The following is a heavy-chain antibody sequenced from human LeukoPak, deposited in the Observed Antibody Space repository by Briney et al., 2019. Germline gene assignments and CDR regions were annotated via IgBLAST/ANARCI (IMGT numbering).Heavy chain of an antibody. CDR2: ISAYNGNT. V-gene: IGHV1-18*01. CDR3: ARERSVYSSKDWFDP. CDR1: GYTFTTYN. Sequence: ASVKVSCKASGYTFTTYNISWVRQAPGQGLEWMGWISAYNGNTNYAQKFQGRVTMTTDTSTSTAYMELRSLRSEDTAVYYCARERSVYSSKDWFDPWGQGTLVTVSS. J-gene: IGHJ5*02. D-gene: IGHD6-19*01.